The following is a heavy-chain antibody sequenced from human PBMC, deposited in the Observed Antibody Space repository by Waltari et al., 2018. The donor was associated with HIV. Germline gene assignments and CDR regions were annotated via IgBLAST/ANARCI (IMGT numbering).Heavy chain of an antibody. Sequence: QVQLQESGPGLVKPSETLSLTCTVSGGSISSYYWSWIRQPPGKGLGWIGYIYYSGSTNYNPSLKSRVTISVDTSKNQFSLKLSSVTAADTAVYYCARAPVVVVAEGWYFDLWGRGTLVTVSS. V-gene: IGHV4-59*01. D-gene: IGHD2-15*01. CDR1: GGSISSYY. J-gene: IGHJ2*01. CDR3: ARAPVVVVAEGWYFDL. CDR2: IYYSGST.